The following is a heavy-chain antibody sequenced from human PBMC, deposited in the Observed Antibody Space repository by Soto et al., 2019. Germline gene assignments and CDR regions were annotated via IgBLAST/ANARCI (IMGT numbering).Heavy chain of an antibody. V-gene: IGHV1-69*13. Sequence: SVKVSCKASGGTFSSYAISWVRQAPGQGLEWMGGIIPIFGTANYAQKFQGRVTITADESTSTAYMELSSLRSEDTAVYYCARDYYYDSSGVTTSDYGGQGTLVTVSS. J-gene: IGHJ4*02. CDR1: GGTFSSYA. D-gene: IGHD3-22*01. CDR2: IIPIFGTA. CDR3: ARDYYYDSSGVTTSDY.